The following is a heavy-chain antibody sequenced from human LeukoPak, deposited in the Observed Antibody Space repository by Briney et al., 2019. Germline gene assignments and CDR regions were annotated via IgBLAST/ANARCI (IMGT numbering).Heavy chain of an antibody. J-gene: IGHJ6*03. V-gene: IGHV3-21*01. CDR2: ISSSSSYI. CDR1: GFTFSSYS. D-gene: IGHD5-18*01. Sequence: GGSLRLSCAASGFTFSSYSMNWVRQAPGKGLEWVSSISSSSSYIYYADSVKGRFTISRDDAKNSLYLQMNSLRAEDTAVYYCARDTAMGEGYYYYYYMDVWGKGTTVTVSS. CDR3: ARDTAMGEGYYYYYYMDV.